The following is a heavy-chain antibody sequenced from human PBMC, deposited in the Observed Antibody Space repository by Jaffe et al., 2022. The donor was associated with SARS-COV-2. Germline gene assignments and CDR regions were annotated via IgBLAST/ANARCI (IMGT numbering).Heavy chain of an antibody. D-gene: IGHD3-3*01. J-gene: IGHJ4*02. Sequence: QVQLQQWGAGLLKPSETLSLTCAVYGGSFSGYYWSWIRQPPGKGLEWIGEINHSGSTNYNPSLKSRVTISVDTSKNQFSLKLSSVTAADTAVYYCARGYYDFWSGYRLYFDYWGQGTLVTVSS. V-gene: IGHV4-34*01. CDR2: INHSGST. CDR3: ARGYYDFWSGYRLYFDY. CDR1: GGSFSGYY.